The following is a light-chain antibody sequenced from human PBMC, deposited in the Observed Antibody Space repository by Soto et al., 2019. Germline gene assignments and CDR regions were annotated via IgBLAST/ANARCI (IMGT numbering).Light chain of an antibody. CDR1: QDISDD. CDR3: LQNHNCPRT. V-gene: IGKV1-6*01. J-gene: IGKJ1*01. Sequence: AIRMTQSPSSLSASVGDRVTITCRASQDISDDVGWYQQTPGKAPKLLISGASRLQSGVPSRFSGSGSGAAFTLTITSLRPEDSATYYCLQNHNCPRTFGQGTKVEI. CDR2: GAS.